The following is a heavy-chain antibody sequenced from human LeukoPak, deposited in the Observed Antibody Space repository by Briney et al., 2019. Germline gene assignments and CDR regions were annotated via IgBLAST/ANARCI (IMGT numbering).Heavy chain of an antibody. Sequence: ASVKVSCKASGYTFTSYYMHWVRQAPGQGLEWMGIINPSGGSTSYAQKFQGRVTMTRDTSTSTVYMELSSLRSEDTAVYYCARELRGDGSGSYGDYWGQGTLVTVSS. CDR1: GYTFTSYY. J-gene: IGHJ4*02. CDR3: ARELRGDGSGSYGDY. V-gene: IGHV1-46*01. CDR2: INPSGGST. D-gene: IGHD3-10*01.